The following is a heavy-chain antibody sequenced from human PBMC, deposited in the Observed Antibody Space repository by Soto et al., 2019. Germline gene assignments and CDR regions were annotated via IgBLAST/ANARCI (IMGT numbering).Heavy chain of an antibody. Sequence: SETLSLTCAVSGGSISSGGYSWGWIRQPPGKGLEWIGYIYHSGSTYYNPSLKSRVTISVDRSKNQFSLKLSSVTAADTAVYYCARAVVAATNWFDPWGQGTLVTVSS. CDR3: ARAVVAATNWFDP. CDR1: GGSISSGGYS. D-gene: IGHD2-15*01. CDR2: IYHSGST. V-gene: IGHV4-30-2*01. J-gene: IGHJ5*02.